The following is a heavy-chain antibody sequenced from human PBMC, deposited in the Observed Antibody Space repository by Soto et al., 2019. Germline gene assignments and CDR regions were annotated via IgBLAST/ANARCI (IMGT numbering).Heavy chain of an antibody. CDR1: GLTFSNYG. CDR2: ISFDGSTE. CDR3: AKEGNVLGAPGYLSFDY. J-gene: IGHJ4*02. Sequence: QVYLVESGGGVVQPGRSLRLSCAASGLTFSNYGMHWVRQAPGKGLEWVAVISFDGSTEYYADSVKGRFTISRDNSKNTLSLQMNSLRAEETAVYYCAKEGNVLGAPGYLSFDYWGQGTLVIVSS. V-gene: IGHV3-30*18. D-gene: IGHD3-16*02.